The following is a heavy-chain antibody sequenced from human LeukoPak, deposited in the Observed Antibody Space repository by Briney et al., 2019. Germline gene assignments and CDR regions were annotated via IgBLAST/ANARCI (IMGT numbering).Heavy chain of an antibody. D-gene: IGHD1-26*01. CDR2: MNPNSGNK. Sequence: ASVNVSFKASGYTFTRYDINWVRQATGQGLEWMGWMNPNSGNKGYAQKFQGRVTMTRKTSISTAYMELSSLRSEDTAVYYCARGRGSYRNNWFDPWGQGTLVTVSS. CDR1: GYTFTRYD. V-gene: IGHV1-8*01. CDR3: ARGRGSYRNNWFDP. J-gene: IGHJ5*02.